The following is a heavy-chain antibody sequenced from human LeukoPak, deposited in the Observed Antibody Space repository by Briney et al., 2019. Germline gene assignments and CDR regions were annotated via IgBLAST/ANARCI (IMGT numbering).Heavy chain of an antibody. CDR3: ARESAAGIYYYYYYMDV. Sequence: SETLSLTCTVSGGSISSSSYYWGWIRQPPGKGLEWIGSIYYSGTTYYNPSLKSRVTISVDTSKNQFSLKLSSVTAADTAVYYCARESAAGIYYYYYYMDVWGKGTTVTISS. J-gene: IGHJ6*03. D-gene: IGHD6-13*01. CDR2: IYYSGTT. V-gene: IGHV4-39*07. CDR1: GGSISSSSYY.